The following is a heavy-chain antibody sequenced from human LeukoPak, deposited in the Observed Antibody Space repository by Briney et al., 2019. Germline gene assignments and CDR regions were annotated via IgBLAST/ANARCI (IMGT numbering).Heavy chain of an antibody. V-gene: IGHV1-46*01. J-gene: IGHJ4*02. Sequence: ASVKVSCKASGYTFTGYYMHWVRQAPGQGLEWMGIINPSGGSTSYAQKFQGRVTMTRDTSTSTVYMELSSLRSEDTAVYYCARAPRITMVREDFDYWGQGTLVTVSS. CDR2: INPSGGST. D-gene: IGHD3-10*01. CDR1: GYTFTGYY. CDR3: ARAPRITMVREDFDY.